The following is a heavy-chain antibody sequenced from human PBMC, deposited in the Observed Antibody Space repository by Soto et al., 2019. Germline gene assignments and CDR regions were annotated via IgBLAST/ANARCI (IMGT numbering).Heavy chain of an antibody. Sequence: EVQLVESGGGLVKPGGSLRLSCAASGFTFSSYSMNWVRQGPGKGLEWVSSISSSSSYIYYADSVKGRFTISRDNAKTSLFLQMTSLTAEHTAVYSCASGVDYWGQGTLVTVSS. V-gene: IGHV3-21*01. J-gene: IGHJ4*02. CDR2: ISSSSSYI. CDR3: ASGVDY. D-gene: IGHD2-8*01. CDR1: GFTFSSYS.